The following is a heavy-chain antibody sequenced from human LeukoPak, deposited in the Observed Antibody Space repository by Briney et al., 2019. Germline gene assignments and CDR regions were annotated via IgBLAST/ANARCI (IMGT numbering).Heavy chain of an antibody. D-gene: IGHD1-26*01. Sequence: PGGSLRLSCVASGFTFSSYDMHWVRQPTGKGLEWVAAIDTAGDTYYPGSVKGRFTISRDNAKNSLYLQMNSLRAEDTAVYYCAKDREANYYYYYYMDVWGKGTTVTVSS. J-gene: IGHJ6*03. CDR3: AKDREANYYYYYYMDV. CDR2: IDTAGDT. CDR1: GFTFSSYD. V-gene: IGHV3-13*01.